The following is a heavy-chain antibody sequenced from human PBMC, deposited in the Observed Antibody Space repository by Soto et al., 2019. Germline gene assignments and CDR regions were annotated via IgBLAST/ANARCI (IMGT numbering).Heavy chain of an antibody. D-gene: IGHD1-26*01. V-gene: IGHV4-34*01. CDR2: INYSGTT. Sequence: QVQLEQWGPGLLKPSETLSLTCAVNGGSFSDYYWSWIRQSPGKGLEWIAEINYSGTTNYSPSLKSRVTMSVDTSKKQFSLKLSSVAAADTAVYFCVGGRGRLVGFDYWGKGTLVTVSS. CDR3: VGGRGRLVGFDY. CDR1: GGSFSDYY. J-gene: IGHJ4*02.